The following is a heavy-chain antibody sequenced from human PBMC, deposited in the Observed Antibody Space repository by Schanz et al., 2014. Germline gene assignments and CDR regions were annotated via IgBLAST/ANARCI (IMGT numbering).Heavy chain of an antibody. Sequence: EVRLVESGGGLVEPGGSLRLSCSGSGFTFSEVYMSWVRQAPGKGLEWVSTISGGGGGYRPYADSVKGRFTISRDNSINTLSLQMNSLSADDTAVYYCAKGQGAVINNWYFDLWGRGTLVTVSS. D-gene: IGHD2-21*01. CDR2: ISGGGGGYR. CDR3: AKGQGAVINNWYFDL. CDR1: GFTFSEVY. J-gene: IGHJ2*01. V-gene: IGHV3-23*04.